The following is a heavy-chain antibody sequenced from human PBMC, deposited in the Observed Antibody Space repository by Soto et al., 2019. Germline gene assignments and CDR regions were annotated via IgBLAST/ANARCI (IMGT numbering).Heavy chain of an antibody. CDR3: AGGGLWFWEAGHTSFFDY. D-gene: IGHD3-10*01. Sequence: QVQLVQSGAEVKKPGASVKVSCKASGYTFTGYYMHWVRQAPGQGLEWMGWINPNSGGTNYAQKFQGWVTTTRDTSISKAYMELSRRRSYGTAVYYCAGGGLWFWEAGHTSFFDYWGQGTLVTVSS. V-gene: IGHV1-2*04. CDR1: GYTFTGYY. J-gene: IGHJ4*02. CDR2: INPNSGGT.